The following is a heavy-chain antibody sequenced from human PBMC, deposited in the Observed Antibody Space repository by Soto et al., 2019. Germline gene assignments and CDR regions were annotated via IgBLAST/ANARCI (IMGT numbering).Heavy chain of an antibody. CDR1: GFTFSSYG. CDR3: AKDLRLWSKDYYYYGMDV. Sequence: QVQLVESGGGVVQPGRSLRLSCAASGFTFSSYGMHWVRQAPGKGLEWVAVISYDGSKDSYADSVKVRFTISGDKSKNTLYLQINSLRAEDTAVYYCAKDLRLWSKDYYYYGMDVWGQGTTVTVSS. J-gene: IGHJ6*02. D-gene: IGHD5-18*01. V-gene: IGHV3-30*18. CDR2: ISYDGSKD.